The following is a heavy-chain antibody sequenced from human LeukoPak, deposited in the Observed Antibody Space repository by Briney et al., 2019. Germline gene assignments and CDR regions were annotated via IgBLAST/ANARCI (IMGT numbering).Heavy chain of an antibody. CDR2: INPYNGNT. Sequence: ASVKVPCKAAGYTFNRHGITWVRQAPGQGLEWMGWINPYNGNTNYAQKFLGRVSMTADTATSTAYMELRSLTSDDTAMYYCARSGRGTYYYFDLWGQGTLVTVSS. D-gene: IGHD5-12*01. V-gene: IGHV1-18*01. CDR3: ARSGRGTYYYFDL. CDR1: GYTFNRHG. J-gene: IGHJ4*02.